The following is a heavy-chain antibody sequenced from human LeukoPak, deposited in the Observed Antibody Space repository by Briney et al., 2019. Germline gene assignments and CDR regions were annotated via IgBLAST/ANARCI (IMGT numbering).Heavy chain of an antibody. CDR2: INPNSGGT. D-gene: IGHD6-13*01. V-gene: IGHV1-2*02. CDR3: ARVAAAGFDAFDI. CDR1: GYTFTGHY. J-gene: IGHJ3*02. Sequence: ASVTVSCKASGYTFTGHYMHWVRQAPGQGLEWMGWINPNSGGTNYAQKFQGRVTMTRDTSISTAYMELSRLRSDDTAVYYCARVAAAGFDAFDIWGQGTMVTVSS.